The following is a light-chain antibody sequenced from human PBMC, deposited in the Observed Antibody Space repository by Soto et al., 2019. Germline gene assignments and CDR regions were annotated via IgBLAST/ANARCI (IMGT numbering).Light chain of an antibody. V-gene: IGLV3-1*01. CDR2: QDT. Sequence: SYELTQPPSVSVSPGQXASITCSGDKLGDEYACWYQQKPGQSPVVVIYQDTKRPSGIPERFSGSNSGNTATLTISGTQAMDEADYYCQAWDSSTAVVFGGGTKLTVL. CDR1: KLGDEY. J-gene: IGLJ2*01. CDR3: QAWDSSTAVV.